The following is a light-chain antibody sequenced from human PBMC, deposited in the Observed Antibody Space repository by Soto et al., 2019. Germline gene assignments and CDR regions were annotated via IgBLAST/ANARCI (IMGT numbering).Light chain of an antibody. J-gene: IGKJ1*01. CDR3: RQYGSSTRT. CDR2: DAS. CDR1: QSISSW. Sequence: DIQMTQSPSILSASVGDRVTITCRASQSISSWLAWYRQQPGKAPKLMIYDASSLQSGVPSRFSGSGAGTECTLTISRLEPADVAVDYCRQYGSSTRTFGQGTKVDIK. V-gene: IGKV1-5*01.